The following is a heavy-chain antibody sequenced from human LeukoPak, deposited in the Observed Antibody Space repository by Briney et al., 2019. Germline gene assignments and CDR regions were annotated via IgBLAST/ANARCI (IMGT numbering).Heavy chain of an antibody. CDR2: INSDGSST. D-gene: IGHD2-15*01. J-gene: IGHJ4*02. Sequence: GGSLRLSCAASGFTFSSYWMHWVRQAPGKGLVWVSRINSDGSSTSYADSVKGRFTISRDNAKNTLYLQMNSLRAKDTAVYYCARVSPDCSGGSCFDYWGQGTLVTVSS. CDR1: GFTFSSYW. V-gene: IGHV3-74*01. CDR3: ARVSPDCSGGSCFDY.